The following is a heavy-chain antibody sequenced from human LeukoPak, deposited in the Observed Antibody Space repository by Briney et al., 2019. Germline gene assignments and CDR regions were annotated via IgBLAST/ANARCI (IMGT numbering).Heavy chain of an antibody. CDR1: GGSISSYY. J-gene: IGHJ4*02. CDR2: IYYSRST. V-gene: IGHV4-59*01. D-gene: IGHD3-22*01. Sequence: SETLSLTCTVSGGSISSYYWSWIRQPPGKGLEWIGYIYYSRSTNYDPSLKSRVTISVDTSKNQFSLKLSSVTAADTAVYYCAGGGSYYDKGYWGQGTLVTVSS. CDR3: AGGGSYYDKGY.